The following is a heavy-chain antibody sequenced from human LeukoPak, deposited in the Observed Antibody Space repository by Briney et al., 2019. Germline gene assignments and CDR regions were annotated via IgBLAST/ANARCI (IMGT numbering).Heavy chain of an antibody. CDR2: IYYSGST. D-gene: IGHD3-10*01. Sequence: SETLSLTCTVSGGSISSGGYYWSWIRQHPGKGLEWIGYIYYSGSTYYNPSLKSRVTISVDTSKNQFSLKLSSVTAADTAVYYCARDVIKYNWFDPWGQGTLVTVSS. J-gene: IGHJ5*02. CDR1: GGSISSGGYY. CDR3: ARDVIKYNWFDP. V-gene: IGHV4-31*03.